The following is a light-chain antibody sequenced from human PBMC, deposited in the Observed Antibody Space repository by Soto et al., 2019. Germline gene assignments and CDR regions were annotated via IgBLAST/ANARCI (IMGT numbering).Light chain of an antibody. CDR3: QQYRSPLT. Sequence: EIVLTQSPGTLSLSPGERATLSCRGSQSVSSHYLGWYQQKPGQAPRLLIYGASSRAAGTPDMLSGSCCGAYFPPTISIMQPDDSADYYYQQYRSPLTFGQGTKVDIK. V-gene: IGKV3-20*01. CDR2: GAS. CDR1: QSVSSHY. J-gene: IGKJ1*01.